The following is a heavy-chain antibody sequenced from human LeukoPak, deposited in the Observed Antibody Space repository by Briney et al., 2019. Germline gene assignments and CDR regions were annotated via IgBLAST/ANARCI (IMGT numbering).Heavy chain of an antibody. CDR3: ARDQIEQSGYSSGWYTMYYYYGMDV. Sequence: SETLSLTCTVSGGSISSYYWSWIRQPPGKGLEWIGDIYYSGSTNYNPSLKSQVTISVDTSKNQFSLKLSYVTAADTAVYYCARDQIEQSGYSSGWYTMYYYYGMDVWGQGTTVTVSS. V-gene: IGHV4-59*01. J-gene: IGHJ6*02. D-gene: IGHD6-19*01. CDR2: IYYSGST. CDR1: GGSISSYY.